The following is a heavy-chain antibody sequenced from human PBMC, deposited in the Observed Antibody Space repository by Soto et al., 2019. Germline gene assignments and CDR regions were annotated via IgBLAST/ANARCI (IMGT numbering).Heavy chain of an antibody. CDR1: GFTFSSYA. CDR3: ARSTVTLYYYYYGMDV. Sequence: QVQLVESGGGVVQPGRSLRLSCAASGFTFSSYAMHWVRQAPGKGLEWVAVISYDGSNKYYADFVKGRFTISRDNSKNTLYLQMNSLRAEDTAVYYCARSTVTLYYYYYGMDVWGQGTTVTVSS. V-gene: IGHV3-30-3*01. J-gene: IGHJ6*02. D-gene: IGHD4-4*01. CDR2: ISYDGSNK.